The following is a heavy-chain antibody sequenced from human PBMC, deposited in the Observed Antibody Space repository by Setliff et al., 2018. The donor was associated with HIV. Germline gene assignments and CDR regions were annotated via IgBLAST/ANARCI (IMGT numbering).Heavy chain of an antibody. CDR3: AKDPRGSMVRGLINYFDP. J-gene: IGHJ5*02. D-gene: IGHD3-10*01. V-gene: IGHV3-23*01. Sequence: QPGGSLRLSCEASGFTFSSYAMSWVRQAPGKGLEWVSAISGSGGSTYYADSVKGRFIISRDNSKNTLYLQMNSLRAQDTAIYYCAKDPRGSMVRGLINYFDPWGQGTLVTVSS. CDR2: ISGSGGST. CDR1: GFTFSSYA.